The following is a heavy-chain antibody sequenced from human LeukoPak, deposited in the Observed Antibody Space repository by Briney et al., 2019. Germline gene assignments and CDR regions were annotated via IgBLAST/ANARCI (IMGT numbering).Heavy chain of an antibody. CDR2: ISYSGAAK. CDR1: GFTFSSYG. D-gene: IGHD3-10*01. J-gene: IGHJ5*02. CDR3: XXXXXXXXXGXXYGADX. V-gene: IGHV3-33*02. Sequence: GGSLRLSCAASGFTFSSYGMHWVRQAPGKGLEWVAIISYSGAAKHYADSVRGRFSFSRDNPTNTLFLHMHSLRVEHAAIHYVXXXXXXXXXGXXYGADXWGQGTLVTVAS.